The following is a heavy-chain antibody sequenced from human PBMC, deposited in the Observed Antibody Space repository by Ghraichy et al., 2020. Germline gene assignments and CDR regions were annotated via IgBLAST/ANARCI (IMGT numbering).Heavy chain of an antibody. CDR3: ARDQNGFVY. Sequence: SLTLSLTCAISGDSVSSGIAAWNWVRQSPSRGLEWLGRTYYRSQWHHDYAVSVQGRITISPDTSKNHFSLQLNSVTSEDTAVYYCARDQNGFVYWGQGIQVTVSS. CDR1: GDSVSSGIAA. D-gene: IGHD5-24*01. CDR2: TYYRSQWHH. V-gene: IGHV6-1*01. J-gene: IGHJ1*01.